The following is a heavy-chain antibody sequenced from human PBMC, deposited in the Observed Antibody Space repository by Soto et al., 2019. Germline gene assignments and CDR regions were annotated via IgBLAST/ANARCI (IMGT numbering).Heavy chain of an antibody. CDR3: VKDETSPRPFDA. CDR2: ISYDGSNK. J-gene: IGHJ4*02. V-gene: IGHV3-30*18. D-gene: IGHD6-6*01. CDR1: GFTFSSHG. Sequence: SLRLSCATSGFTFSSHGMHWVRQDPNKGLEWVAVISYDGSNKYYADSVKGRFTISRDNSKNTLYQQMDSLRAEDTAVYYCVKDETSPRPFDAWGQGTRVTVSS.